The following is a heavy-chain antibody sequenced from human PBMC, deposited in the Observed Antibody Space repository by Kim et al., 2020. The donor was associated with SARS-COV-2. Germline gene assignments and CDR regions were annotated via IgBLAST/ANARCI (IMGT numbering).Heavy chain of an antibody. D-gene: IGHD5-12*01. CDR3: ARTVGDSGFDFDDAFDI. CDR2: IYPGDSDT. Sequence: GESLKISCKGSGYSFTNYWVGWVRQMPGKGLEWMGIIYPGDSDTRYSPSFQGQVTISADKSISTAYLQWSSLKASDTAMYYCARTVGDSGFDFDDAFDIWGQGTMVTVSS. V-gene: IGHV5-51*01. CDR1: GYSFTNYW. J-gene: IGHJ3*02.